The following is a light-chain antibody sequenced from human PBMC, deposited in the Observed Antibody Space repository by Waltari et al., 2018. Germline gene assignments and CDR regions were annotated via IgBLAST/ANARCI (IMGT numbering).Light chain of an antibody. V-gene: IGKV1-33*01. CDR1: QHVSKY. CDR2: DAS. Sequence: CQASQHVSKYLNWDQHKPGKAPNLLIYDASNLQRGVASRFSGSGSGTQFTFTISSLQPEDIATYYCQQYYNVPRTFGQGTRLEIK. CDR3: QQYYNVPRT. J-gene: IGKJ5*01.